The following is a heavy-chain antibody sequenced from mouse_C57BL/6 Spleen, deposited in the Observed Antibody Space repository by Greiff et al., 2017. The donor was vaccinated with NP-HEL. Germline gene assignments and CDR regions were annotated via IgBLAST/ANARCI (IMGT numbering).Heavy chain of an antibody. J-gene: IGHJ4*01. D-gene: IGHD1-1*01. V-gene: IGHV1-4*01. CDR2: INPSSGYT. CDR3: ARSGVADYAMVY. CDR1: GYTFTSYT. Sequence: QVQLQQSGAELARPGASVKMSCKASGYTFTSYTMHWVKQRPGQGLEWIGYINPSSGYTKYNQKFKDKATLTADKSSSTAYMQLSSLTSEDSAVYYCARSGVADYAMVYWGQGTSVTVSS.